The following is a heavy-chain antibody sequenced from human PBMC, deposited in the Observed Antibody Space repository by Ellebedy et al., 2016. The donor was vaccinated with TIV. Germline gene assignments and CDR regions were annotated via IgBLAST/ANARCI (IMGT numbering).Heavy chain of an antibody. CDR3: ARENFYGMDV. CDR2: TSLTSPATGV. V-gene: IGHV3-11*06. Sequence: GGSLRLXXEASGFTFSVYYMSWIRQAPGKGLEWVSFTSLTSPATGVGYADSVRGRFTISRDDAKNSLYLEINSLRAEDSAVYYCARENFYGMDVWGQGTTVTVSS. J-gene: IGHJ6*02. CDR1: GFTFSVYY.